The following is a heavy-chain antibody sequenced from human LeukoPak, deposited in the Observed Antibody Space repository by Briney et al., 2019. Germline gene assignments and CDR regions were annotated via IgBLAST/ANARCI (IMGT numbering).Heavy chain of an antibody. CDR1: GFTVSNNY. CDR3: ARDSSVATRPQRYDC. V-gene: IGHV3-66*01. CDR2: IYSGGST. D-gene: IGHD6-6*01. J-gene: IGHJ4*02. Sequence: GGSLRLSCAASGFTVSNNYMSWVRQAPGKGLEWVSVIYSGGSTFYADSVKGRFIISRDNSKNTLYLQMNNLRAEDTAVYYCARDSSVATRPQRYDCWGQGTLVTVSS.